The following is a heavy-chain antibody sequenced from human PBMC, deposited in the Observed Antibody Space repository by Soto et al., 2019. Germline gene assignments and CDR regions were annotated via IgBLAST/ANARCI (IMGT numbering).Heavy chain of an antibody. Sequence: GGSLRLSCAASGFSFRTYGMHWVRQAPDKGLEWVAIISFDGINKYYGDSVKGRFTISRDNSRNTLYLQLNSLRAEDTAVYYCARDLDPYCSSASCYTFDYWGQGTLVTVSS. CDR1: GFSFRTYG. J-gene: IGHJ4*02. CDR2: ISFDGINK. V-gene: IGHV3-30*03. D-gene: IGHD2-2*02. CDR3: ARDLDPYCSSASCYTFDY.